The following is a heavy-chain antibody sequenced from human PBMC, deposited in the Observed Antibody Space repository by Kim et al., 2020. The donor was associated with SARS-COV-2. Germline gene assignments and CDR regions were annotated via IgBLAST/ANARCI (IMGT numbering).Heavy chain of an antibody. D-gene: IGHD3-16*02. Sequence: SPSFQGQVTISADKSISTAYLQWSSLKASDTAMYYCATGLGELSQQLDYWGQGTLVTVSS. CDR3: ATGLGELSQQLDY. J-gene: IGHJ4*02. V-gene: IGHV5-51*01.